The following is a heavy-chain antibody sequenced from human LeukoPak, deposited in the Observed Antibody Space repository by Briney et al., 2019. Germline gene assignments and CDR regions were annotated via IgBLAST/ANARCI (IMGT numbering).Heavy chain of an antibody. CDR3: ARRGTIFGPESL. CDR1: GGSISGYY. D-gene: IGHD3-3*01. V-gene: IGHV4-4*09. Sequence: SETLSLTCNVSGGSISGYYWSWIRQPPGKGLEWIGYIYTTGSTDYNPSLNSRVTISVDTSKNQLSLNVTSVTAADTAVYYCARRGTIFGPESLWGRGTLVTVSS. J-gene: IGHJ2*01. CDR2: IYTTGST.